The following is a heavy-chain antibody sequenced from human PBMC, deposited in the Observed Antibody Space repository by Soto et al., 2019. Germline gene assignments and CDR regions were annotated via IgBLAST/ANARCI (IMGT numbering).Heavy chain of an antibody. CDR1: GFTFDDYA. CDR3: AKDIGYSSGWFYYFDF. V-gene: IGHV3-9*01. CDR2: ISWNSGSI. J-gene: IGHJ4*02. D-gene: IGHD6-19*01. Sequence: EVQLVESGGGLVQPGRSLRLSCAASGFTFDDYAMHWVRQAPGKGLEWVSGISWNSGSIGYADSVKGRFTISRDNAKNSLYLQMNSLIAEDTALYYCAKDIGYSSGWFYYFDFWGQGTLVTVSS.